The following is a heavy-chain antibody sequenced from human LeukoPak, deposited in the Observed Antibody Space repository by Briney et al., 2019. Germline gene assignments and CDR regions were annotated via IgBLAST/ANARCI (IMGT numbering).Heavy chain of an antibody. V-gene: IGHV3-48*01. CDR2: ISSSSSTI. CDR3: ARGYSSSSGLVKFDY. Sequence: GGSLRLSCAASGFTFSSYSMNWVRQAPGKGLEWVSYISSSSSTIYYADSVKGRFTISRDNAKNSLYLQMNSLRAEDTAVYYCARGYSSSSGLVKFDYWGQGTLVTVSS. D-gene: IGHD6-6*01. J-gene: IGHJ4*02. CDR1: GFTFSSYS.